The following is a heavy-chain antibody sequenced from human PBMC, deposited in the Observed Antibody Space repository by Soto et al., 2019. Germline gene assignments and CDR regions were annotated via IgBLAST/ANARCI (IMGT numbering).Heavy chain of an antibody. J-gene: IGHJ3*02. Sequence: SQTLSLTCAISGDSVSSNSAAWNWIRQSPSRGLEWLGRTYYRSKWYNDYAVSVKSRITINPDTSKNQFSLKLSSVTAADTAVYYCARDYRTIFGVVIKDAFDIWGQGTMVTVS. CDR1: GDSVSSNSAA. D-gene: IGHD3-3*01. CDR3: ARDYRTIFGVVIKDAFDI. V-gene: IGHV6-1*01. CDR2: TYYRSKWYN.